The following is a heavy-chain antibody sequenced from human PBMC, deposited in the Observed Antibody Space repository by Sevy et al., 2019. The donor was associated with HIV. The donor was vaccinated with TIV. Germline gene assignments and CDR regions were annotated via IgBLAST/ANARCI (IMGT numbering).Heavy chain of an antibody. Sequence: GGSLRLSCAASGFTFSSYGMSWVRQAPGKGLEWDSVISGVGGSTYYADSVKGRFTISRDNSKNTLYLQMNSLRAEDTAVYYCAISGGNYLGYNFDYWGQGTLVTVSS. CDR1: GFTFSSYG. CDR3: AISGGNYLGYNFDY. J-gene: IGHJ4*02. CDR2: ISGVGGST. V-gene: IGHV3-23*01. D-gene: IGHD1-7*01.